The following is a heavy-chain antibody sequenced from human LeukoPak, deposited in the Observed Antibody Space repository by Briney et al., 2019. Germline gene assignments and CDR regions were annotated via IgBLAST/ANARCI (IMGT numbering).Heavy chain of an antibody. CDR2: IIPILGIA. CDR1: GGTFSSYA. D-gene: IGHD3-22*01. V-gene: IGHV1-69*04. CDR3: AREGGTYYYDSSGYLYYFDY. Sequence: SVKVSCKASGGTFSSYAISWVRQAPGQGLEWMGRIIPILGIANYAQKFQGRVTNTADKSTSTAYMELSSLRSEDTAVYYCAREGGTYYYDSSGYLYYFDYWGQGTLVTVSS. J-gene: IGHJ4*02.